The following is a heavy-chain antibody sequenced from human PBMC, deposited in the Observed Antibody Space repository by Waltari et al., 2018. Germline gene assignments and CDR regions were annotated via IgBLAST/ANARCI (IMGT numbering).Heavy chain of an antibody. D-gene: IGHD6-19*01. V-gene: IGHV3-7*01. CDR2: MNQDGSEK. J-gene: IGHJ4*02. CDR3: ARAPKRTSSEVDY. Sequence: DVLLVESGGDLVQPGGSLRLSCAASGFSFSSWYMSWFRQAPGKGLEWVANMNQDGSEKNYVDSVKGRCTISRDNAKNSLSLQMNSLRVEDTAVYYCARAPKRTSSEVDYWGQGTLVTVSS. CDR1: GFSFSSWY.